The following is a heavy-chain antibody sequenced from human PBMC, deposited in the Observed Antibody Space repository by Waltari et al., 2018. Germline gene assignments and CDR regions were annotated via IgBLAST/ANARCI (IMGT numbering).Heavy chain of an antibody. CDR3: ARDTGALWMDV. Sequence: QVQLVQSGAEVKKPGASVKVSCKASGYTFTSYYMHWVRQAPGQGLEWMGIINPSGGTTSYAQNVQGRVTMTRDTSTSTVYMELSSLRSEDTAMYYCARDTGALWMDVWGQGTTVTVSS. J-gene: IGHJ6*02. CDR2: INPSGGTT. CDR1: GYTFTSYY. D-gene: IGHD2-21*01. V-gene: IGHV1-46*01.